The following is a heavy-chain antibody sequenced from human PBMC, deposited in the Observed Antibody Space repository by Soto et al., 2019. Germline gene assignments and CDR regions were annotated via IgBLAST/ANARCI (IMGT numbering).Heavy chain of an antibody. CDR3: ARGRYGDY. CDR1: GYAFTTYG. CDR2: ISAHNGNT. J-gene: IGHJ4*02. V-gene: IGHV1-18*01. D-gene: IGHD1-1*01. Sequence: QVHLVQSGAEVKKPGASVKVYCKGSGYAFTTYGITWVRQAPGPGLEWMGWISAHNGNTNYAQKLQGRVTVTRDTSTSTAYMELRSLRSDDTAVYYCARGRYGDYWGQGALVTVSS.